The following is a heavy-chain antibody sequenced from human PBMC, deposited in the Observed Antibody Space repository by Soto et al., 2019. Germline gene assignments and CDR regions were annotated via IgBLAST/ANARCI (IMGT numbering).Heavy chain of an antibody. D-gene: IGHD3-22*01. Sequence: GGSLRLSCAASGFTFSNAWMSWVRQAPGKGLEWVGRIKSKTDGGTTDYAAPVKGRFTIPRDDSKNTLYLQMNSLKTEDTAVYYCTTKSGAYYYDSSGYYYYWGQGTLVTVSS. V-gene: IGHV3-15*01. CDR3: TTKSGAYYYDSSGYYYY. CDR2: IKSKTDGGTT. J-gene: IGHJ4*02. CDR1: GFTFSNAW.